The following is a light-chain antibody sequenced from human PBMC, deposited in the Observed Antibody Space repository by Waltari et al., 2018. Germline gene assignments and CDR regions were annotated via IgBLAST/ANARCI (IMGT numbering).Light chain of an antibody. V-gene: IGKV1-39*01. CDR1: QSISSY. Sequence: DIQMTQSTSSLSASVGVRVTITCRARQSISSYLNWYQQKPGKAPNHLIYAASSLQSGVPSRFSGSGSGTDFTLTIRSLQPEDFATYYCQQSYSTITFGGGTKVEIK. CDR2: AAS. J-gene: IGKJ4*01. CDR3: QQSYSTIT.